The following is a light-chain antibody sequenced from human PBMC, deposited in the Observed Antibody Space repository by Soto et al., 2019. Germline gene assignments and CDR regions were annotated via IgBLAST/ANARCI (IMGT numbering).Light chain of an antibody. V-gene: IGLV2-23*01. Sequence: QSALTQPASVSGSLGQSITISCTGTSSDVGSYNFVSWYQHHPGKAPKLLIYEASKRPSGVSNRFSGSKSGDTASLTISGLQAEDEGDYYCCSFAGRMTWVFGGRTKLTVL. CDR2: EAS. J-gene: IGLJ3*02. CDR3: CSFAGRMTWV. CDR1: SSDVGSYNF.